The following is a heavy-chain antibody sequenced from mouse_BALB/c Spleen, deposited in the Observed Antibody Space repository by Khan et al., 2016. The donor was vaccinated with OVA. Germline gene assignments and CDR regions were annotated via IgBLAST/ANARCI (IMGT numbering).Heavy chain of an antibody. D-gene: IGHD1-3*01. CDR3: ARHNFGPFAY. V-gene: IGHV5-9-3*01. J-gene: IGHJ3*01. CDR1: GFTFSTYA. Sequence: EVELVESGGDLVKPGGSLKLSCSASGFTFSTYAMSWVRQTPEKRLEWVATISSGGDNIFYPDSVKGRFTISRDNAKNTLYLQMSSLRSEDTAMYYCARHNFGPFAYWGQGTLVTVSA. CDR2: ISSGGDNI.